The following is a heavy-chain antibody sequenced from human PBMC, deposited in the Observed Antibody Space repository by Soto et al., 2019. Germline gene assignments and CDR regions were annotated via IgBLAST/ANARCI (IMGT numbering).Heavy chain of an antibody. CDR3: ATNYYDGSGHYFIFEH. V-gene: IGHV1-69*01. D-gene: IGHD3-22*01. CDR1: GRTFNNYA. CDR2: IIPIGGTP. J-gene: IGHJ4*02. Sequence: QVQLVQSGAEVKKPGSSVKVSCKASGRTFNNYAISWVRQAPGIGFEWLGVIIPIGGTPEHAQKFQGRVTISADESTNTAYMELSSLRSEDTAVHYCATNYYDGSGHYFIFEHWGQGTLVTVSS.